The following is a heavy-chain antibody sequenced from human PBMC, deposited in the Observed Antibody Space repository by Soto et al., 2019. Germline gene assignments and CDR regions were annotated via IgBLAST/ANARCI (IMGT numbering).Heavy chain of an antibody. CDR3: AKATATGGGAFDI. CDR2: ILVGGST. J-gene: IGHJ3*02. CDR1: GFTCSSYD. D-gene: IGHD2-8*02. V-gene: IGHV3-23*01. Sequence: GGSLRLSCAASGFTCSSYDMSWVRQAPGKGLEWVSTILVGGSTHYPDSVKGRFAISRDNSKNTVFLQMNSLTAGDTAVYYCAKATATGGGAFDICGQGTVVTVSS.